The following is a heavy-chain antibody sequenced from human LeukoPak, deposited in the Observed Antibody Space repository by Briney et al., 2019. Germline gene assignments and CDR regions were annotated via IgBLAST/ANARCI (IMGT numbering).Heavy chain of an antibody. CDR3: AREGYYGSGSPPSLYFDY. CDR2: TSSDLNVK. Sequence: PGGSLRLSCEASGLTFSNFWMSWVRQAPGKGLEWVAVTSSDLNVKLYADSVKGRFTISRDNSRSTLYLQMNSLRPEDTAIYYCAREGYYGSGSPPSLYFDYWGQGTLVTVSS. J-gene: IGHJ4*02. D-gene: IGHD3-10*01. V-gene: IGHV3-30*03. CDR1: GLTFSNFW.